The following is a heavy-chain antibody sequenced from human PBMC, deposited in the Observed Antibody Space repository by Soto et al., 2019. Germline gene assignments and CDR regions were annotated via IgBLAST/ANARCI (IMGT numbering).Heavy chain of an antibody. Sequence: LSETPSLTCSVSGDSISSSTSYYWGWVRQPPGKGLEWLGSIYYDGSTYYNPSLKSRVTISVDTSKNQFSLKLSSLTAADTAVYYCARDWRRGVVVVPAARVYWIDPSGQGTLVTVSS. J-gene: IGHJ5*02. D-gene: IGHD2-2*01. CDR3: ARDWRRGVVVVPAARVYWIDP. CDR1: GDSISSSTSYY. V-gene: IGHV4-39*02. CDR2: IYYDGST.